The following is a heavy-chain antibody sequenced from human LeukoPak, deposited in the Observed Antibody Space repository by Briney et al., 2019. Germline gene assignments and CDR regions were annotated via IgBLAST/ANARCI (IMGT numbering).Heavy chain of an antibody. CDR2: ISSSSSYI. Sequence: GGSLRLSCADSGITFSSYSMNWVRQAPGKGLEWVSTISSSSSYIYYADSVKGRFTITRDNAKNSLYLQMNSLRAEDTAVYCCARGIAVAGSPYFDYWGQGTLVTVSS. V-gene: IGHV3-21*01. CDR3: ARGIAVAGSPYFDY. J-gene: IGHJ4*02. CDR1: GITFSSYS. D-gene: IGHD6-19*01.